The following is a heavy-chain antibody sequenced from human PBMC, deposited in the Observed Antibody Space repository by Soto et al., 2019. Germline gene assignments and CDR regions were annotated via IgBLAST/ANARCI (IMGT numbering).Heavy chain of an antibody. V-gene: IGHV1-18*01. CDR3: ARGHGVIIGAMDV. CDR2: ISAYNIDT. CDR1: GYRFETYA. Sequence: QVQLVQSGAEVKKPGASVKVSCKSSGYRFETYAMIWVRQAPGQGLEWMGWISAYNIDTYYAQKFQDRVTMTTDTSTGTAYMELRSLRSDDTAVYYCARGHGVIIGAMDVWGQGTTVTVSS. J-gene: IGHJ6*02. D-gene: IGHD3-3*01.